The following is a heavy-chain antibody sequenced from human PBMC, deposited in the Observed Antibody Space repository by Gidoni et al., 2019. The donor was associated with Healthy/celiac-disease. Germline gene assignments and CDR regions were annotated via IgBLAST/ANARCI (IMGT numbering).Heavy chain of an antibody. Sequence: EVQLVESGGGLVQPGGSLRLSCAASGFPLSSYWMSWVRQAPGKGLEWVANIKQDGSEKYYVDSVKGRFTISRDNAKNSLYLQMNSLRAEDTAGYYCARHAYSSGSLGYWGQGTLVTVSS. V-gene: IGHV3-7*03. CDR3: ARHAYSSGSLGY. CDR2: IKQDGSEK. J-gene: IGHJ4*02. CDR1: GFPLSSYW. D-gene: IGHD6-19*01.